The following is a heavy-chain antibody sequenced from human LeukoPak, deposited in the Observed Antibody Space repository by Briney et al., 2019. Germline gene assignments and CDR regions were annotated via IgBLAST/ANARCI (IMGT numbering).Heavy chain of an antibody. CDR2: IIPIFGTA. CDR3: ARCRGAAGTYYYYYGMDV. V-gene: IGHV1-69*13. D-gene: IGHD6-13*01. J-gene: IGHJ6*04. CDR1: GGTFSSYA. Sequence: ASVKVSCKASGGTFSSYAISWVRQAPGQGLEWMGGIIPIFGTANYAQKFQGRVTITADESTSTAYMELSSLRSEDTAVYYCARCRGAAGTYYYYYGMDVWGKGTTVTVSS.